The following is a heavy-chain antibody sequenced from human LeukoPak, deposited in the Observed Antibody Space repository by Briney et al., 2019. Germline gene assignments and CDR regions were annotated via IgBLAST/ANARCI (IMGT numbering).Heavy chain of an antibody. J-gene: IGHJ4*02. CDR1: GFTFSSYW. Sequence: TGGSLRLSCAVSGFTFSSYWMHWVRQVPGEGLVWVSAISGSGGSTYYADSVKGRFTISRDNSKNTLYLQMNSLRAEDTAVYYCAKDRGGDDTFDYWGQGTLVTVSS. D-gene: IGHD2-21*01. V-gene: IGHV3-23*01. CDR3: AKDRGGDDTFDY. CDR2: ISGSGGST.